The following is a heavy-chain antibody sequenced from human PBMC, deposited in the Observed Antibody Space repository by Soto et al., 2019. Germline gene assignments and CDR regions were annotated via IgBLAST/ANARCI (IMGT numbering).Heavy chain of an antibody. J-gene: IGHJ4*02. CDR1: GYTFRSYG. D-gene: IGHD3-10*01. CDR3: ARDRGVITSGSAHYFVY. CDR2: IRGYNGNT. V-gene: IGHV1-18*01. Sequence: QVQLVQSGPEVKKPGASVKVSCKATGYTFRSYGVTWVRQAPGQGLEWMGWIRGYNGNTEHAQKHQGRVTMTTDTSTSTVYMELWSLGYADTAVYYCARDRGVITSGSAHYFVYWGQATRVTVPS.